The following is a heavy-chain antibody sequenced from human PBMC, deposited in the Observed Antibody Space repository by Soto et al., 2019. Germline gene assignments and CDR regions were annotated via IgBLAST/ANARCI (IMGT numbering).Heavy chain of an antibody. J-gene: IGHJ4*02. CDR1: GGTFSSYA. V-gene: IGHV1-69*01. CDR2: IIPIFGTA. D-gene: IGHD4-17*01. CDR3: GVLLTVTTHVDY. Sequence: QVQLVQSGAEVKKPGSSVKVSCKASGGTFSSYAISWVRQAPGQGLEWMGGIIPIFGTANYAQKFQGRVTITEDDSTSTAYRELSSLRSEDTAVYYCGVLLTVTTHVDYWGQGTLVTVSS.